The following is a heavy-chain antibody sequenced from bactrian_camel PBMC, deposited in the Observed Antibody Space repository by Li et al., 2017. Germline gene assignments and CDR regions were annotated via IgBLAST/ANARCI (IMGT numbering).Heavy chain of an antibody. J-gene: IGHJ6*01. V-gene: IGHV3S40*01. CDR2: VASNGGST. CDR3: GTASGLHAFAY. Sequence: DVQLVESGGGLVQPGGSLVLSCAASGFTFSTYAMSWVRQTPAKGLEWVSGVASNGGSTEYADSIVGRFTISRDNDQQAVYLLMNRLKSEDTALYYCGTASGLHAFAYWGQGTQVTVS. CDR1: GFTFSTYA. D-gene: IGHD2*01.